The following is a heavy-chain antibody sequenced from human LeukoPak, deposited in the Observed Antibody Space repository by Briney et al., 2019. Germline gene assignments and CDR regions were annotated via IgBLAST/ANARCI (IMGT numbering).Heavy chain of an antibody. CDR1: GGSISSSSYY. CDR2: IYYSGST. CDR3: ARTPLGNSPRPKVVGATTEDY. Sequence: SETLSLTCTVSGGSISSSSYYWGWIRQPPGKGLEWIGSIYYSGSTYYNPSLKSRVTISVDTSKNQFSLKLSSVTAADTAVYYCARTPLGNSPRPKVVGATTEDYWGQGTLVTVSS. D-gene: IGHD1-26*01. J-gene: IGHJ4*02. V-gene: IGHV4-39*07.